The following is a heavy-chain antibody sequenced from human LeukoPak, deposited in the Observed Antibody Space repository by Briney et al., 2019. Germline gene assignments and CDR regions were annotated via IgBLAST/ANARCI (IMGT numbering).Heavy chain of an antibody. CDR3: ASQYSSSWYIGHWFDP. D-gene: IGHD6-13*01. CDR2: IYYSGST. J-gene: IGHJ5*02. CDR1: GGSISSSSYY. V-gene: IGHV4-39*01. Sequence: SETLSLTCTVSGGSISSSSYYWGWIRQPPGKGLEWIGSIYYSGSTYYNPSLKSRVTISVDTSKNQFSLKLSSVTAADTAVYYCASQYSSSWYIGHWFDPWGQGTLVTVSS.